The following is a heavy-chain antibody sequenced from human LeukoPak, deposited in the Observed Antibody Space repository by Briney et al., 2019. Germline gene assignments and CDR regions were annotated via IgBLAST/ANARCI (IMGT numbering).Heavy chain of an antibody. J-gene: IGHJ3*02. V-gene: IGHV4-59*08. CDR2: IYYSGST. D-gene: IGHD3-10*01. Sequence: TLSLTCTVSGGSISSHYWSWIRQPPGKGLEWIGYIYYSGSTNYNPSLKSRVTISVDTSKNQFSLKLSSVTAADTAVYYCARRPQLGAFDIWGQGTMVTVSS. CDR1: GGSISSHY. CDR3: ARRPQLGAFDI.